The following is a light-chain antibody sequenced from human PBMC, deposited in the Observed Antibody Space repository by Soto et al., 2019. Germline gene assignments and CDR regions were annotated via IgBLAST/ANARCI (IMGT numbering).Light chain of an antibody. CDR2: DVS. Sequence: IVLTQSPGTLSVALGETATLSCTASQSVSDYLAWYQQKPGQAPRLFIYDVSKRATGIPARFSGSGSGTDFTLTISSLEPEDFAVYFCQQRYDWPWTFGLGTKVDIK. V-gene: IGKV3-11*01. J-gene: IGKJ1*01. CDR3: QQRYDWPWT. CDR1: QSVSDY.